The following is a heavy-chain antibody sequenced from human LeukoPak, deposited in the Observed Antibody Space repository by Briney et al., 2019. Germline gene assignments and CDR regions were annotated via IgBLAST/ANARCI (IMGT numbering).Heavy chain of an antibody. J-gene: IGHJ4*02. D-gene: IGHD3-10*02. CDR3: AREVEMFGEFDY. V-gene: IGHV3-30*04. CDR1: GFTFSSYA. Sequence: GRSLRLSCAASGFTFSSYAMHWVRQAPGKGLEWVAVMSYDGSNKYYADSVKGRFTISRDNSKNTLYLQMNSLRAEDTAVYYCAREVEMFGEFDYWGQGTLVTVSS. CDR2: MSYDGSNK.